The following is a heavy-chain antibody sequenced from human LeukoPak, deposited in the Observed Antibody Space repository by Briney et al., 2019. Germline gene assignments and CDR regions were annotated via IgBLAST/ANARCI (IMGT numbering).Heavy chain of an antibody. J-gene: IGHJ6*03. V-gene: IGHV3-23*01. CDR2: ISDSGGST. D-gene: IGHD1-14*01. CDR3: AKATGYYYYYMDV. CDR1: GFTFSSYA. Sequence: GGSLRLSCGASGFTFSSYARSWVRQAPGKGLEWVSAISDSGGSTYYADSVKGRFTTSRDNSKNTLYLQMNSLRAADTAVYYCAKATGYYYYYMDVWGKGTTVTVSS.